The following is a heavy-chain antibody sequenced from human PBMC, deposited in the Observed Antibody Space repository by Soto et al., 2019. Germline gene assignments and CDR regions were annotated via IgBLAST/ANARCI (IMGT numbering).Heavy chain of an antibody. V-gene: IGHV3-9*01. CDR2: ISWNSGSI. CDR3: AKDSRWELRSAFDI. D-gene: IGHD1-26*01. CDR1: GFTFDDYA. Sequence: EVQLVESGGGLVQPGRSLRLSCAASGFTFDDYAMHWVRQAPGKGLEWVSGISWNSGSIGYADSVKGRFTISRDNAKNSLYLQMNSLRAEDTALYYCAKDSRWELRSAFDIWGQGTMVTVSS. J-gene: IGHJ3*02.